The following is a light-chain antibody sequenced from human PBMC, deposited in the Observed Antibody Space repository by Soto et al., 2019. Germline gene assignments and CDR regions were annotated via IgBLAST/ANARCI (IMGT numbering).Light chain of an antibody. Sequence: EIVLTQSPGTLSLSPGERATLSCRASQSVSSSYLAWYQQKPGQAPRLLIYGASSRATGIPDRFSGSGSRTDFTLTISSLQPDDFATYYCQQYNSYARTFGQGTKVDIK. CDR1: QSVSSSY. J-gene: IGKJ1*01. CDR3: QQYNSYART. CDR2: GAS. V-gene: IGKV3-20*01.